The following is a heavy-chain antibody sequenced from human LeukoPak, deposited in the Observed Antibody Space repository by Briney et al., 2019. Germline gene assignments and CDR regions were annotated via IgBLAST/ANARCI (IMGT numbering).Heavy chain of an antibody. CDR2: INHSGST. Sequence: SETLSLTCAVYGGSFSGYYWSWIRQPPGKGLEWIGEINHSGSTNYNPSLKSRVTISVDTSKNQFSLKLSSVTAADTAVYYCARGREPTVTTTLYFDYWGRGTLVTVSS. CDR1: GGSFSGYY. V-gene: IGHV4-34*01. D-gene: IGHD4-17*01. CDR3: ARGREPTVTTTLYFDY. J-gene: IGHJ4*02.